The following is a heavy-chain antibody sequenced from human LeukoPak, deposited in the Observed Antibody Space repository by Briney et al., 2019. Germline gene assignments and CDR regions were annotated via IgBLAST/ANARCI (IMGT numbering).Heavy chain of an antibody. D-gene: IGHD6-19*01. Sequence: PGGSLRLSSAAYGFTFSSYSMNWVRQAPGKGLEWVAYISSSSSTIYYADSVKGRFTISRDNAKNSLYLQMNSLRDEDTAVYYCARGSEYSSGWLSDYWGQGTLVTVSS. CDR3: ARGSEYSSGWLSDY. CDR1: GFTFSSYS. J-gene: IGHJ4*02. V-gene: IGHV3-48*02. CDR2: ISSSSSTI.